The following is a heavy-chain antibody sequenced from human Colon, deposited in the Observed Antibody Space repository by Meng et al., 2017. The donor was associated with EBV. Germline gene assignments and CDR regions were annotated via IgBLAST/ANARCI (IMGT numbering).Heavy chain of an antibody. Sequence: QVQPQESGPGRLKPYQTRSLTCTVSGGYISSADYYWRWSRQPTGKGLELIGHIYYSGSTSYNPSLKSRVTISVDTSNNQSSLKLSSVTAADTAVYYCARVGWRQWSFDLWGRGTLVTVSS. CDR3: ARVGWRQWSFDL. CDR1: GGYISSADYY. D-gene: IGHD5-18*01. V-gene: IGHV4-30-4*01. CDR2: IYYSGST. J-gene: IGHJ2*01.